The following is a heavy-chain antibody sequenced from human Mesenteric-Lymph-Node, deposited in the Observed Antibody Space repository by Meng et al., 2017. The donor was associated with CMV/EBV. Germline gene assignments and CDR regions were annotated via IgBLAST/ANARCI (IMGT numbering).Heavy chain of an antibody. CDR1: GGSISTHY. V-gene: IGHV4-59*11. CDR2: IYFSGNT. CDR3: ARVSRGYSSSSDAFDI. Sequence: SETLSLTCTVSGGSISTHYWNWIRQPPGKGLEWIGCIYFSGNTNYNPSLKSRVTISVDTSKNQFSLKLSSVTAADTAVYYCARVSRGYSSSSDAFDIWGQGTMVTVSS. D-gene: IGHD6-13*01. J-gene: IGHJ3*02.